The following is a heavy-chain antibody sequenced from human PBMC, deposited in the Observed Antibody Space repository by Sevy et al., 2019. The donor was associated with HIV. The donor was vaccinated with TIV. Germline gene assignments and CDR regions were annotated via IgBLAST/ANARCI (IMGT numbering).Heavy chain of an antibody. D-gene: IGHD1-26*01. CDR3: ANAYSGSYSHSYLYALDV. CDR1: RFSFSYYG. Sequence: GGSLRLSCIGSRFSFSYYGIHWVRQAPGKGLDWLALISHDGINEYYADSVKGRFTISRYNSKNTVYLEMNSLRNEDTAIYFCANAYSGSYSHSYLYALDVCGQGTTVTVSS. CDR2: ISHDGINE. J-gene: IGHJ6*02. V-gene: IGHV3-30*18.